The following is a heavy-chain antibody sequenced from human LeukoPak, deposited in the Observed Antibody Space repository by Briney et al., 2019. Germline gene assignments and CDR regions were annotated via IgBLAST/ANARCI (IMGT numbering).Heavy chain of an antibody. CDR2: IIPIFGTA. J-gene: IGHJ6*03. Sequence: SVNLSCKVSGGTFSSYAISWVRQAPGQGLEWVGGIIPIFGTANYAQKFQGRVTINADKSTSTAYMELSSLRSEDTAVYYCAREPIAAAHYYYYMDVWGKGTTVTVSS. CDR1: GGTFSSYA. V-gene: IGHV1-69*06. D-gene: IGHD6-13*01. CDR3: AREPIAAAHYYYYMDV.